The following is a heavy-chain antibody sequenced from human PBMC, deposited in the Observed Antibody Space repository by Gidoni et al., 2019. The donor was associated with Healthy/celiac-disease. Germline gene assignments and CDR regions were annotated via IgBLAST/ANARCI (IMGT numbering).Heavy chain of an antibody. J-gene: IGHJ5*02. CDR3: ARESYSSGWFAGPTNWFDP. CDR2: TYYRSKWYN. Sequence: QVQLQQSGPGLVKPSQTLSLTCAISGDSVSSTSAAWNWIRQSPSRGLEWLGRTYYRSKWYNDYAVSVKSRITINPDTSKNQFSLQLNSVTPEDTAVYYCARESYSSGWFAGPTNWFDPWGQGTLVTVSS. D-gene: IGHD6-19*01. V-gene: IGHV6-1*01. CDR1: GDSVSSTSAA.